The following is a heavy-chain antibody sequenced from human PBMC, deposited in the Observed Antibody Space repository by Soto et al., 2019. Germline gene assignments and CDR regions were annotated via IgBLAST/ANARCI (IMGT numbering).Heavy chain of an antibody. CDR2: IYYSGST. J-gene: IGHJ6*02. V-gene: IGHV4-39*01. Sequence: SETLSLTCTVSGGSISSSSYYWGWIRQPPWKGLEWIGSIYYSGSTYYNPSLKSRVTISVDTSKNQFSLKLSSVTAADTAVYYCARTSLPYGMDVWGQGTTVTVSS. D-gene: IGHD1-26*01. CDR3: ARTSLPYGMDV. CDR1: GGSISSSSYY.